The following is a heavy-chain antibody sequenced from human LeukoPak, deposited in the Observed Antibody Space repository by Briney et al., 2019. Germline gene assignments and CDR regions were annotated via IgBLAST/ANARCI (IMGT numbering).Heavy chain of an antibody. J-gene: IGHJ3*02. CDR3: AHRREGPFSSSSHAFDI. CDR1: GFSFSTSGGG. V-gene: IGHV2-5*02. Sequence: SGPTLLNPTQTLTLTCTFSGFSFSTSGGGVGWIRQPPGKALEWLGLSYWGDDKRYSPSLKSRLTITKHTSKNQVVLIMTNMDPVDTATYYCAHRREGPFSSSSHAFDIWGQGTMVTVSS. CDR2: SYWGDDK. D-gene: IGHD6-6*01.